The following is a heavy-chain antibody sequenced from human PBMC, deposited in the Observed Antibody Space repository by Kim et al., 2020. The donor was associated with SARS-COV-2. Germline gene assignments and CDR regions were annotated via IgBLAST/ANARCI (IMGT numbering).Heavy chain of an antibody. CDR1: GFIFSGST. J-gene: IGHJ4*01. CDR3: ATYIDYFFNY. CDR2: IRSKPKNYAT. V-gene: IGHV3-73*01. Sequence: GGSLRLSCAASGFIFSGSTIHWVRQASGKGLEWVGRIRSKPKNYATEYAVSVKGRFTVSRDDSKNTAYLQMNGLKTEDTAVYYCATYIDYFFNYWGRNPGHRLL. D-gene: IGHD3-9*01.